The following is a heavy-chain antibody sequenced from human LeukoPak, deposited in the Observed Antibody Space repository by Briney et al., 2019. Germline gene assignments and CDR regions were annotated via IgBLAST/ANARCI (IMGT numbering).Heavy chain of an antibody. CDR3: ARRLPPLIAVAGNFDY. CDR2: INHSGST. CDR1: GGSFSGYY. J-gene: IGHJ4*02. D-gene: IGHD6-19*01. Sequence: KPSETLSLTCAVYGGSFSGYYWSWIRQPPGKGLEWIGEINHSGSTNYNPSLKSRVTISVDTSKNQFSLKLSSVTAADTAVYYCARRLPPLIAVAGNFDYWGQGTLVTVSS. V-gene: IGHV4-34*01.